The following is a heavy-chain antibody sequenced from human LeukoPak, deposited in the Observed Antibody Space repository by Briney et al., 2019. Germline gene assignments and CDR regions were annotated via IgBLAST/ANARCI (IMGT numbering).Heavy chain of an antibody. CDR2: ITTTSSYI. Sequence: GGSLRLSCATSGFTFSNSDMNWVRQAPGKGLEWVSSITTTSSYIYYADSVRGRFTISRDNAKNSLYLLVDSLRVEDTAVYYCARSGCPGGSCYLRYSWLDLWGRGTLVTVSS. CDR3: ARSGCPGGSCYLRYSWLDL. CDR1: GFTFSNSD. D-gene: IGHD2-15*01. J-gene: IGHJ5*02. V-gene: IGHV3-21*01.